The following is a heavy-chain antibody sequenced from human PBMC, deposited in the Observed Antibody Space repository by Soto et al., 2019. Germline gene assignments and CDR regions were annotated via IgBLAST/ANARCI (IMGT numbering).Heavy chain of an antibody. D-gene: IGHD2-15*01. V-gene: IGHV4-59*01. CDR2: IYYSGST. CDR1: GGSISSYY. Sequence: SETLSLTCTVSGGSISSYYWSWIRQPPGKGLEWIGYIYYSGSTNYNPSLKSRVTISVDTSKNQFSLKLSSVTAADTAVYYCARSPYCSGGSCYNDYWGQGTLVTVSS. J-gene: IGHJ4*02. CDR3: ARSPYCSGGSCYNDY.